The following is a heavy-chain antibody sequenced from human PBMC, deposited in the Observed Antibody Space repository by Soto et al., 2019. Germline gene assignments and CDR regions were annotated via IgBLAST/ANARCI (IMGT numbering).Heavy chain of an antibody. Sequence: SVKVSCKASGGPFSSYAISWVRQAPGQGLEWMGGIIPIFGTANYAQKVQGRVTITADESTSTAYTELSRLRSEDTAVYYCARESAAAGTHYYYYGMDVWGQGTTVAVSS. CDR2: IIPIFGTA. CDR1: GGPFSSYA. D-gene: IGHD6-13*01. CDR3: ARESAAAGTHYYYYGMDV. V-gene: IGHV1-69*13. J-gene: IGHJ6*02.